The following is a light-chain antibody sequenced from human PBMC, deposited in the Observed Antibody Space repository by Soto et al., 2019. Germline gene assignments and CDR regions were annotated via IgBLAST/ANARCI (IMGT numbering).Light chain of an antibody. CDR2: DVS. Sequence: QSALTQPASVSGSPGQSITISCTGTSNDVGGYNYVSWYQQHPGKAPKLMIYDVSNRPSGVSNRFSGSKSANTASLTISGLQTEDESDYYCSSYTGSSIYVFGTGTKLTVL. CDR3: SSYTGSSIYV. CDR1: SNDVGGYNY. V-gene: IGLV2-14*03. J-gene: IGLJ1*01.